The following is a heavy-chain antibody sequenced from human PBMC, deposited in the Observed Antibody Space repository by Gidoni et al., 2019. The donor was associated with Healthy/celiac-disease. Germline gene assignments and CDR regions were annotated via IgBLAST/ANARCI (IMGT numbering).Heavy chain of an antibody. J-gene: IGHJ3*02. V-gene: IGHV4-39*01. CDR3: ARHGNGLAAAGGAFDI. Sequence: QLQLQESGPGLVKPSETLSLTCTVSGGSISSSSYYWGWIRQPPGKGLEWIGSIYYSGSTYYNPSLKSRVTISVDTSKNQFSLKLSSVTAADTAVYYCARHGNGLAAAGGAFDIWGQGTMVTVSS. CDR2: IYYSGST. D-gene: IGHD6-13*01. CDR1: GGSISSSSYY.